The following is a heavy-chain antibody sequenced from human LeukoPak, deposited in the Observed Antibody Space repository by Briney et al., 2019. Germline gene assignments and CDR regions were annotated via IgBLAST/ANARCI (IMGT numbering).Heavy chain of an antibody. CDR2: ISYDGSNK. CDR3: ARAPHLRDSSGWLGNGMGV. J-gene: IGHJ6*02. D-gene: IGHD6-19*01. Sequence: PGGSLRLSCAASGFTFSSYAMHWVRQAPGKGLEWVAVISYDGSNKYYADSVKGRFTISRDNSKNTLYLQMNSLRAEDTAVYYCARAPHLRDSSGWLGNGMGVWGQGTTVTVSS. CDR1: GFTFSSYA. V-gene: IGHV3-30-3*01.